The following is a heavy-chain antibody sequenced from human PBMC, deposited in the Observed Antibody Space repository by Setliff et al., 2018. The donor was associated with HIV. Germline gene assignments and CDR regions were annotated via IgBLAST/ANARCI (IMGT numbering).Heavy chain of an antibody. CDR3: ARDDPIRKEVASGLDY. CDR2: IHPNNGDT. CDR1: GFTFTGYY. V-gene: IGHV1-2*02. D-gene: IGHD3-10*01. Sequence: ASVKVSCKPSGFTFTGYYLHWVRQAPGQGLEWMGWIHPNNGDTNYEQRFQGRVTMTRDTSITTVYMVLNRLTPGDTAVYYCARDDPIRKEVASGLDYLGQGTLVTVSS. J-gene: IGHJ4*02.